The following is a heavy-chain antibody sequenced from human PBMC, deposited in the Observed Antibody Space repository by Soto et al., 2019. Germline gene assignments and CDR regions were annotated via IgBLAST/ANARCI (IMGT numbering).Heavy chain of an antibody. J-gene: IGHJ6*02. Sequence: PGGSLRLSCAASGFTFSSYAMIWVRQAPGKGLEWVSAISGSGSSTYYADSVKGRFTISRDNSKSTLYLQVNSLRAEDTAVYYCAKSIEVAGHTRGEYYYFGLAVWGQGTTVTVSS. V-gene: IGHV3-23*01. CDR1: GFTFSSYA. CDR2: ISGSGSST. D-gene: IGHD6-19*01. CDR3: AKSIEVAGHTRGEYYYFGLAV.